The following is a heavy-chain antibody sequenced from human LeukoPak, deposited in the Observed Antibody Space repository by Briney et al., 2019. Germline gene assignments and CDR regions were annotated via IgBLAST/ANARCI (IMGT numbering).Heavy chain of an antibody. D-gene: IGHD6-6*01. Sequence: ASVKVSCKASGYTFTGYYMHWVRQAPGQGLEWMGWINPNSGGTNYAQKFQGWVTMTRDTSISTAYMELTRLRSDDTAVYYCARRSSSDAFDIWGQGTMVTVSS. V-gene: IGHV1-2*04. J-gene: IGHJ3*02. CDR1: GYTFTGYY. CDR2: INPNSGGT. CDR3: ARRSSSDAFDI.